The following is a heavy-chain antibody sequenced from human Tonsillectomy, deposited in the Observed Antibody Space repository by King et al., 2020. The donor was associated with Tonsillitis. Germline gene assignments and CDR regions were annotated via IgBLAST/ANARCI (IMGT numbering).Heavy chain of an antibody. CDR2: IRYDGSNK. V-gene: IGHV3-30*02. Sequence: VQLVESGGGVVQPGGSLRLSCAASGFTFSSYGMHWVRPAPGKGLEWVAFIRYDGSNKYYADSVKGRFTISRDNSKNTLYLQMNSLRAEDTAVYYCAKDRRAAHPRIFDYWGQGTLVTVSS. CDR3: AKDRRAAHPRIFDY. D-gene: IGHD2/OR15-2a*01. CDR1: GFTFSSYG. J-gene: IGHJ4*02.